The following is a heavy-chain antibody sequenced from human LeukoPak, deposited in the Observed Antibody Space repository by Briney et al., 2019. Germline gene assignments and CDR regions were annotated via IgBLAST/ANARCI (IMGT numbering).Heavy chain of an antibody. CDR1: GFTFSSYA. D-gene: IGHD2-15*01. CDR3: AKDGDIVVVVAATAVDY. J-gene: IGHJ4*02. V-gene: IGHV3-23*01. CDR2: ISGSGGYT. Sequence: GGSLRLSCAASGFTFSSYAMSWVRQAPGKGLEWVSAISGSGGYTYYADSVKGRFTISRDNSKNTLYLQMNSLRAEDTAVYYCAKDGDIVVVVAATAVDYWGQGTLVTVSS.